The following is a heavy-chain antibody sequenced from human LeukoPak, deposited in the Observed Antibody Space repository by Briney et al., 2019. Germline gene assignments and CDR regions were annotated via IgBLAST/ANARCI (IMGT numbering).Heavy chain of an antibody. Sequence: ASGKVSGKAAGYTVTSYGISWGRQAPGQGLGWRGWRSVYTGNTNYAQKLQGTVTMTTDTSTSTAYMELRRLRSDDTAVYYCARVVWSWEPSPNNWFDPWGQGTLVTVSS. J-gene: IGHJ5*02. CDR2: RSVYTGNT. CDR1: GYTVTSYG. V-gene: IGHV1-18*01. CDR3: ARVVWSWEPSPNNWFDP. D-gene: IGHD1-26*01.